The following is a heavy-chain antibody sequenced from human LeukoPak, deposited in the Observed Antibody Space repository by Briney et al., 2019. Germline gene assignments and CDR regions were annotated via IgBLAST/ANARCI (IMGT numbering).Heavy chain of an antibody. CDR2: ISYDGSNK. V-gene: IGHV3-30*18. CDR1: GFTFSSYG. D-gene: IGHD3-3*01. Sequence: PGRSLRLSCAASGFTFSSYGMHWVRQAPGKGLEWMAVISYDGSNKYYADSVKGRFTISRDNSKNTLYLQMNSLRAEDTAVYYCAKLETQPPSFDYWGQGTLVTVSS. J-gene: IGHJ4*02. CDR3: AKLETQPPSFDY.